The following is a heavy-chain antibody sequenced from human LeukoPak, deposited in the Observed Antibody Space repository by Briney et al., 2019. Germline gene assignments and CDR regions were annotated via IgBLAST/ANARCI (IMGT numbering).Heavy chain of an antibody. CDR3: ARRGLGSVRGALNDF. CDR1: GGSLNGHY. CDR2: GSESGGT. D-gene: IGHD3-10*02. Sequence: SETLSLTCAVYGGSLNGHYWGWIRQPPGKGLEWIGEGSESGGTKFNPSLQSRVTIAADTSTSQLSLRLTSVTAADTAVYYCARRGLGSVRGALNDFWSQGAPVTVSS. V-gene: IGHV4-34*01. J-gene: IGHJ4*02.